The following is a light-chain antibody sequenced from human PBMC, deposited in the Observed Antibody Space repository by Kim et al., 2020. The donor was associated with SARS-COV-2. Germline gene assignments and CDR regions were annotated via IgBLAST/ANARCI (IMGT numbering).Light chain of an antibody. V-gene: IGLV1-51*01. CDR1: SSNIGNNY. Sequence: GQKVTNSCSGSSSNIGNNYVSWYQQLPGTAPKLLIYDNNKRPSGIPDRFSGSKSGTSATLGITGLQTGDEADYYCGTWDSSLSVVFGGGTQLTVL. CDR3: GTWDSSLSVV. J-gene: IGLJ2*01. CDR2: DNN.